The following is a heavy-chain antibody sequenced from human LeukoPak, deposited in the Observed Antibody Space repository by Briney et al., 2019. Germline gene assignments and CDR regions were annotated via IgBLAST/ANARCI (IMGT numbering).Heavy chain of an antibody. D-gene: IGHD5-12*01. J-gene: IGHJ4*02. CDR2: INPSGGST. V-gene: IGHV1-46*01. Sequence: ASVKVSCKASGYTFTSYYMHWARQAPGQGLEWMGIINPSGGSTSYAQKFQGRVTMTRDMSTSTVYMELSSLRSEDTAVYYCARSNGGYDPFDYWGQGTLVTVSS. CDR3: ARSNGGYDPFDY. CDR1: GYTFTSYY.